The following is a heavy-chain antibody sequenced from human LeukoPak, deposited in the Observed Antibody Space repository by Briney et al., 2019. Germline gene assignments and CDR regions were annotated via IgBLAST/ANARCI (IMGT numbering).Heavy chain of an antibody. V-gene: IGHV5-51*01. CDR3: ARLELPQQEGAFDI. CDR1: GYSFINYW. D-gene: IGHD6-13*01. J-gene: IGHJ3*02. CDR2: IYPGDSDT. Sequence: GECLKISCKGSGYSFINYWIGWVRQMPGKGLEWMGIIYPGDSDTRYSPSFQGQVTISADKSISTAYLQWSSLKASDTAMYYCARLELPQQEGAFDIWGQGTMVTVSS.